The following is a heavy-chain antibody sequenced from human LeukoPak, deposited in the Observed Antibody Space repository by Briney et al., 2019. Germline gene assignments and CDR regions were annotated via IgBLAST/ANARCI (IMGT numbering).Heavy chain of an antibody. CDR3: ARDRGGAGASGWFDP. Sequence: PGGTLRLSCAASGFTFSNHGMNWVRQAPGKGLEWVSGISPSGDITYYADSVKGRFTISRDNAKNSLYLQMNSLRAEDTAVYYCARDRGGAGASGWFDPWGQGTLVTVSS. D-gene: IGHD1-26*01. J-gene: IGHJ5*02. CDR2: ISPSGDIT. CDR1: GFTFSNHG. V-gene: IGHV3-21*01.